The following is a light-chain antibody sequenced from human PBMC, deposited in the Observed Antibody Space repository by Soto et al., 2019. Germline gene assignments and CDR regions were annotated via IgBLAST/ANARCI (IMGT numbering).Light chain of an antibody. CDR2: GAS. CDR1: QSVTNSY. CDR3: QQYASSPT. Sequence: EIVLTQSPGTLSLSPGERATLSCRASQSVTNSYVAWYQQQLGQAPRLLIYGASIRATGIPDRFSGSGSGTDFTLTISGLEPEDSAVFYCQQYASSPTFGQGTKVEIE. V-gene: IGKV3-20*01. J-gene: IGKJ1*01.